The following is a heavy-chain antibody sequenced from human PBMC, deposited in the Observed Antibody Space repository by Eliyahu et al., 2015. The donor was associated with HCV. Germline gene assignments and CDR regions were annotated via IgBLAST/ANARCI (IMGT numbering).Heavy chain of an antibody. Sequence: EVQLVESGGGLVKPGGSLRLSCAASGFTFSTYNMNWVRQAPGKGLEWVSFISSSSSYIGYADSVKGRFTISRDNAKNSLYLQMNTLRAENSAVYYCARDDDTTGYRFFDYWGQGILVTVSS. D-gene: IGHD3-22*01. CDR2: ISSSSSYI. V-gene: IGHV3-21*02. J-gene: IGHJ4*02. CDR3: ARDDDTTGYRFFDY. CDR1: GFTFSTYN.